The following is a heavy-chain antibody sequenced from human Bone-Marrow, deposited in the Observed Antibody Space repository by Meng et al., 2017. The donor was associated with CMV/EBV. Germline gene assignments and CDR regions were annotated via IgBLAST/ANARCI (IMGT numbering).Heavy chain of an antibody. CDR1: GDFITSNY. Sequence: SETLSLTCTVSGDFITSNYWTWIRQPPGKGLEWIGYIYYTGSTHYNPSLKSRITISLDMSKNQFSLNLSSVTAADTAVYYCATCSGGAFDICGQGTKVTVSS. CDR3: ATCSGGAFDI. D-gene: IGHD2-15*01. V-gene: IGHV4-59*01. CDR2: IYYTGST. J-gene: IGHJ3*02.